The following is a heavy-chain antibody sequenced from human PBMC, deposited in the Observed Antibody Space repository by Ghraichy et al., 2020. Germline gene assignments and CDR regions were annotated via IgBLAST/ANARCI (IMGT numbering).Heavy chain of an antibody. Sequence: SVKVPCKASGDTFSSYAISWVRQAPGQGLEWMGGIIPIFGTANYAQKFQGRVTITADESTSTAYMELSSLRSEDTAVYYCARDLAVAGARYYYYYYMDVWGKGTTVTVSS. CDR2: IIPIFGTA. J-gene: IGHJ6*03. D-gene: IGHD6-19*01. V-gene: IGHV1-69*13. CDR1: GDTFSSYA. CDR3: ARDLAVAGARYYYYYYMDV.